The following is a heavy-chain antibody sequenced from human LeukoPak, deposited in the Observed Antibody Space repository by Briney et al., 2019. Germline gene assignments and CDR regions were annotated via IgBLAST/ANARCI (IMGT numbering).Heavy chain of an antibody. V-gene: IGHV3-23*01. Sequence: GGSLRLSCAASGFTFSSYAMSWVRQAPGKGLEWVSAISGSGGSTYYADSVKGRFTISRDNAKNSLYLQMNSLRAEDTAVYYCARPLYCSSTSCDDAFDIWGQGTMVTVSS. J-gene: IGHJ3*02. D-gene: IGHD2-2*01. CDR3: ARPLYCSSTSCDDAFDI. CDR2: ISGSGGST. CDR1: GFTFSSYA.